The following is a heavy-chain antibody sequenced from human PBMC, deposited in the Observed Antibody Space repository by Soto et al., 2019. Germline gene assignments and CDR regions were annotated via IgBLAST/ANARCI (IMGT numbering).Heavy chain of an antibody. Sequence: SETLSLTCTVSGGSVSSGSYYWSWIRQPPGKGLEWIGYIYYSGSTNYNPSLKSRVTISVDTSKNQFSLKLSSVTAADTAVYYCARHDDSSGYYFDYWGQGTLVTVSS. J-gene: IGHJ4*02. D-gene: IGHD3-22*01. CDR1: GGSVSSGSYY. CDR3: ARHDDSSGYYFDY. V-gene: IGHV4-61*01. CDR2: IYYSGST.